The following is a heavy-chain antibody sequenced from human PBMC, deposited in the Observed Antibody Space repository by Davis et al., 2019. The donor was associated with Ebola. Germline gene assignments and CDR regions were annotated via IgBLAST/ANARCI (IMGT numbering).Heavy chain of an antibody. J-gene: IGHJ4*02. CDR3: ARGTHYAHDY. V-gene: IGHV3-66*01. CDR2: ISSSGDT. D-gene: IGHD2-2*01. Sequence: PGGSLRLSCAASGFTVSTSYMTWVRQAPGKVLECVSTISSSGDTNYADSVKGRFTISRDNAKNTLYLQMNSLRDEDTAVYYCARGTHYAHDYWGQGTLVTVSS. CDR1: GFTVSTSY.